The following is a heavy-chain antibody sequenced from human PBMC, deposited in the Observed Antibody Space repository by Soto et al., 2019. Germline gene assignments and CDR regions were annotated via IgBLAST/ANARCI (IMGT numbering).Heavy chain of an antibody. D-gene: IGHD2-21*02. CDR2: IIPIFGTA. Sequence: QVQLVQSGAEVKKPGYSVKVSCKASGGTFSSYAISWVRQAPGQGLEWMGGIIPIFGTANYAQKFQGRVTFTADESTSTAYMELSSLRSEDTAVYYCASATLAYCGGDCYRPDAFDIWGQGTMVTVSS. CDR1: GGTFSSYA. CDR3: ASATLAYCGGDCYRPDAFDI. J-gene: IGHJ3*02. V-gene: IGHV1-69*01.